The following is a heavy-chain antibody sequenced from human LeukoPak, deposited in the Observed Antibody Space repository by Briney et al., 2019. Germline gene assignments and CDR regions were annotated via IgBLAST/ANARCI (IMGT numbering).Heavy chain of an antibody. CDR2: INPSGGST. Sequence: ASVKVSCKASGYTFTSYYMHWVRQAPGQGLEWMGIINPSGGSTSYAQKFQGRVTMTRDTSTSTVYMELSSLRSEDTAVYYCARDTYSSSWYFPVSPYYYYYMDVWGKGTTVTVSS. CDR3: ARDTYSSSWYFPVSPYYYYYMDV. V-gene: IGHV1-46*01. D-gene: IGHD6-13*01. J-gene: IGHJ6*03. CDR1: GYTFTSYY.